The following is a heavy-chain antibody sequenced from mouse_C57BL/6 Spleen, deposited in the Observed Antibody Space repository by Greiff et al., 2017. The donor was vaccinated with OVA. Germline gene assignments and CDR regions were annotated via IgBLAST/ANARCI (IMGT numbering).Heavy chain of an antibody. D-gene: IGHD1-1*01. CDR2: ISYDGSN. Sequence: EVKLQESGPGLVKPSQSLSLTCSVTGYSITSGYYWNWIRQFPGNKLEWMGYISYDGSNNYNPSLKNRISITRDTSKNQFFLKLNSVTTEDTATYYCARVADYYGSSSPYFDYWGQGTTLTVSS. CDR1: GYSITSGYY. CDR3: ARVADYYGSSSPYFDY. V-gene: IGHV3-6*01. J-gene: IGHJ2*01.